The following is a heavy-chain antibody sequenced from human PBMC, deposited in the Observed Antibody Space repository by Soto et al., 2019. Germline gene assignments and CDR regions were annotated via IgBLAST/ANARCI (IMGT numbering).Heavy chain of an antibody. V-gene: IGHV3-30*18. D-gene: IGHD2-2*01. CDR1: GFTFSSYV. CDR2: ILHDGNNK. J-gene: IGHJ3*02. CDR3: AKGGPDCASTTCYLLVAFDI. Sequence: QVQLVQSGGGVVQPGRSLRLSCAASGFTFSSYVTHWVRQAPGKGLEWVAVILHDGNNKYYADYLKGRFTISIDNSKNTLYLQMNSLTTEDTAVYYCAKGGPDCASTTCYLLVAFDIWGQGTMVTVSS.